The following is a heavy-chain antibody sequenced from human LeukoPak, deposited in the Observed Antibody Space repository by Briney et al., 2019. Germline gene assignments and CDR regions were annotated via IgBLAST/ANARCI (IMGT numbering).Heavy chain of an antibody. D-gene: IGHD3-22*01. CDR1: GGSISSSSYY. J-gene: IGHJ4*02. Sequence: SETLSLTCTGSGGSISSSSYYRGWIRQPPGKGLEWIGSIYYSGSTYYNPSLKSRVTISVDTSKNQFSLKLSSVTAADTAVYYCARRRKGGYYDSSGYYVDWGQGTLVTVSS. CDR3: ARRRKGGYYDSSGYYVD. CDR2: IYYSGST. V-gene: IGHV4-39*01.